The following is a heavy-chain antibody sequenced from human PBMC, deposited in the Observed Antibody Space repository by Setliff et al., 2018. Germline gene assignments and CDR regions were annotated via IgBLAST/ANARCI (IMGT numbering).Heavy chain of an antibody. CDR1: GFTFSSYW. J-gene: IGHJ5*02. CDR3: AKAPGQWLGMLNWFDP. CDR2: IKQDGSEK. Sequence: PGGSLRLSCAASGFTFSSYWMSWVRQAPGKGLEWVANIKQDGSEKYYVDSVKGRFTISRDNAKNSLYLQMNSLRAEDSAVYYCAKAPGQWLGMLNWFDPWGQGTLVTVSS. V-gene: IGHV3-7*01. D-gene: IGHD6-19*01.